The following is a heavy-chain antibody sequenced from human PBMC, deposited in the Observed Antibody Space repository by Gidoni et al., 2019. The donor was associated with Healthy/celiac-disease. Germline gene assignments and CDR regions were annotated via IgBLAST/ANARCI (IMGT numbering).Heavy chain of an antibody. CDR3: ARQEAYDPYGMDV. CDR1: GYSFTSYW. J-gene: IGHJ6*02. CDR2: IDPSDSYT. D-gene: IGHD3-3*01. V-gene: IGHV5-10-1*01. Sequence: SCKGSGYSFTSYWISWVRQMPGKGLEWMGRIDPSDSYTNYRPSFQGHVTISADKSISTAYLQWSSLKASDTAMYYWARQEAYDPYGMDVWGQGTTVTVSS.